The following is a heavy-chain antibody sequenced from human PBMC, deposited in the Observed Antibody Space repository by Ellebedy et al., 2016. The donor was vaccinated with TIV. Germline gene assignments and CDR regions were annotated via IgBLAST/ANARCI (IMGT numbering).Heavy chain of an antibody. Sequence: ASVKVSXXASGYTFTGYYMHWVRQAPGQGLEWMGWINPNSGGTNYAQKFQGRVTMTRDTSISTAYMELSSLRSDDTALYYCARGYQGGTFDPWGQGTLVSVSS. CDR2: INPNSGGT. D-gene: IGHD3-16*01. CDR1: GYTFTGYY. CDR3: ARGYQGGTFDP. V-gene: IGHV1-2*02. J-gene: IGHJ5*02.